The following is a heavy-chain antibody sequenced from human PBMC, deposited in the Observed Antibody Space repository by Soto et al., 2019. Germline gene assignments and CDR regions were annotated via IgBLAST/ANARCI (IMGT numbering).Heavy chain of an antibody. V-gene: IGHV5-51*01. J-gene: IGHJ3*02. CDR1: GYSSANFW. CDR2: IHLGGSET. Sequence: GESLKISCKASGYSSANFWIGWVRQMPGKGLEWMGFIHLGGSETNYSPSFQGHFTISADKSITTAYLQWSSLKASDTAMYYCASSDYYGTCFIWGQGTMVTVSS. CDR3: ASSDYYGTCFI. D-gene: IGHD3-10*01.